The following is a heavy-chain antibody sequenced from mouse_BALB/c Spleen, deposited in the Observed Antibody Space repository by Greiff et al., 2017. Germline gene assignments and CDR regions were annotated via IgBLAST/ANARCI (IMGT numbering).Heavy chain of an antibody. CDR3: ARDYYYGSSYAMDY. D-gene: IGHD1-1*01. CDR2: ISNGGGST. V-gene: IGHV5-12-2*01. J-gene: IGHJ4*01. Sequence: DVQLVESGGGLVQPGGSLKLSCAASGFTFSSYTMSWVRQTPEKRLEWVAYISNGGGSTYYPDTVKGRFTISRDNAKNNLYLQMSSLKSEDTAMYYCARDYYYGSSYAMDYWGQGTSVTVSS. CDR1: GFTFSSYT.